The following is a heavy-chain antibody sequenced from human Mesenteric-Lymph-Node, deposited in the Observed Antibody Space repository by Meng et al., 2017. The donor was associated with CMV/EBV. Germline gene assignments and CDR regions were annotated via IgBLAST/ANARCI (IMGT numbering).Heavy chain of an antibody. D-gene: IGHD5-12*01. J-gene: IGHJ6*02. Sequence: GESLKISCAASGFTFSSYWMSWVRQAPGKGLEWVANIKQDGSEKYYVDSVKGRFTISRDNAKNSLYLQMNSLRAEDTAVYYCARDRTIGGYSLYYYYYYGMDVWGQGTTVTVSS. CDR3: ARDRTIGGYSLYYYYYYGMDV. CDR2: IKQDGSEK. V-gene: IGHV3-7*01. CDR1: GFTFSSYW.